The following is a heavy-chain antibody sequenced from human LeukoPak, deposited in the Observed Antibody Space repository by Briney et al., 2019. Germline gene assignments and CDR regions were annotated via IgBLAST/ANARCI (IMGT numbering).Heavy chain of an antibody. D-gene: IGHD6-19*01. J-gene: IGHJ2*01. CDR1: GFSVTDNY. CDR2: IYSGGTT. CDR3: ARGAVTPVKVRFWYFDL. Sequence: GGSLRLSCAASGFSVTDNYMIWVRQAPGKGLEWVSSIYSGGTTSYADSVKGRFTISRDNSKNTLYLQMNSLRAEDTAVYHCARGAVTPVKVRFWYFDLWGRGTLVTVSS. V-gene: IGHV3-53*01.